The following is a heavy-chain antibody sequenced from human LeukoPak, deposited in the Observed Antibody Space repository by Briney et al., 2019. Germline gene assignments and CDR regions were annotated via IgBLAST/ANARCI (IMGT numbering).Heavy chain of an antibody. J-gene: IGHJ4*02. CDR3: AKTPGRGFYSSGWYVDY. CDR2: ITGSGGNT. V-gene: IGHV3-23*01. Sequence: AGGSLRLSCAASGFTFSSDAMSWVRQAPGKGLEWVSAITGSGGNTYYADSVKGRFTISRDNSKNTLYLQMNSLRAEDTAAYYCAKTPGRGFYSSGWYVDYWGQGTLVTVSS. CDR1: GFTFSSDA. D-gene: IGHD6-19*01.